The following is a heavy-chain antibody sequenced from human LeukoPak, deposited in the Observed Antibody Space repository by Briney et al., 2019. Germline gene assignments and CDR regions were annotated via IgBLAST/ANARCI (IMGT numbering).Heavy chain of an antibody. Sequence: SETLSLTCTVSGGSISSGGYSWSWIRQHPGKGLEWIGYIYYSGSTNYNPSLKSRVTISVDTSKNQFSLKLSSVTAADTAVYYCARLGRVVAAGPYYYYYYGMDVWGQGTTVTVSS. V-gene: IGHV4-61*08. CDR1: GGSISSGGYS. CDR3: ARLGRVVAAGPYYYYYYGMDV. CDR2: IYYSGST. J-gene: IGHJ6*02. D-gene: IGHD6-25*01.